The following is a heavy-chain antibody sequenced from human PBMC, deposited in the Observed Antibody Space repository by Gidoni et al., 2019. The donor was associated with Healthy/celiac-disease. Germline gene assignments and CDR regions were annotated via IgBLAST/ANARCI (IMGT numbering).Heavy chain of an antibody. V-gene: IGHV4-30-2*01. J-gene: IGHJ5*02. CDR2: IYHRGST. CDR3: ARERITMVRGVMRYNWFDP. CDR1: GGSISSGGYS. Sequence: QLQLQESGSGLVKPSQPLSLTCAVSGGSISSGGYSWSWIRQPPGKGLEWIGYIYHRGSTYYNPSLKSRVTISVDRSKNQFSLKLSSVTAADTAVYYCARERITMVRGVMRYNWFDPWGQGTLVTVSS. D-gene: IGHD3-10*01.